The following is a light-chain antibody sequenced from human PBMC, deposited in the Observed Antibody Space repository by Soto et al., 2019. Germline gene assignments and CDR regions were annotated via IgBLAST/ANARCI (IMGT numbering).Light chain of an antibody. V-gene: IGKV1-5*03. CDR2: KAS. Sequence: DIQMTQSPSSLSASVGXRVTISCRGSQGISSWLAWYQQKPGKAPRLLIYKASSLASGVPSRFSGSGSGTEFTLTISSLQPDDFATYYCQQYRTFGQGTKVDIK. CDR1: QGISSW. J-gene: IGKJ1*01. CDR3: QQYRT.